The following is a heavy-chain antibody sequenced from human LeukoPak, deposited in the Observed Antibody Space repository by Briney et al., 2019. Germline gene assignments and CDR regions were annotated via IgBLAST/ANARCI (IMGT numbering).Heavy chain of an antibody. V-gene: IGHV3-33*01. CDR2: IWYDGSNK. D-gene: IGHD2/OR15-2a*01. CDR1: GFTFSSYG. Sequence: GGSLRLSCAASGFTFSSYGMHWVRQAPGKGLEWVAVIWYDGSNKYYADSVKGRFTISRDNSKNTLYLQMNSLRAEDTAVYYCVGATSQGGSFDYWGQGTLVTVSS. J-gene: IGHJ4*02. CDR3: VGATSQGGSFDY.